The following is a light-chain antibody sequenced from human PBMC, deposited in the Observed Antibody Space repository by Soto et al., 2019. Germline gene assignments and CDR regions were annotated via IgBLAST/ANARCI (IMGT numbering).Light chain of an antibody. CDR1: QTVRNNY. J-gene: IGKJ5*01. CDR3: QQRSNWPPIT. V-gene: IGKV3D-20*02. Sequence: EFVFTQSPGTLSLYPGERATLSCRASQTVRNNYLAWYQQKPGQAPRLLIYDASSRATGIPDRFSGGGSGTDFTLTISRLEPEDFAVYYCQQRSNWPPITFGQGTRLEI. CDR2: DAS.